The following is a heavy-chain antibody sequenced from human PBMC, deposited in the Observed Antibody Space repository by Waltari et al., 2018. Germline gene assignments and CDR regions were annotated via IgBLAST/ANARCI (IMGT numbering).Heavy chain of an antibody. CDR3: ARGVWGSGSYWMGE. D-gene: IGHD3-10*01. CDR1: GGSISSYY. V-gene: IGHV4-59*13. J-gene: IGHJ4*02. Sequence: QVQLQESGPGLVKPSETLSLTCTVSGGSISSYYWSWIRQPPGKGLEWIGYIYYSGSTNDTPALKSGGTIEGDSAKNQFSRRLGSGTAAERAVYYCARGVWGSGSYWMGEWGQGTLVTVSS. CDR2: IYYSGST.